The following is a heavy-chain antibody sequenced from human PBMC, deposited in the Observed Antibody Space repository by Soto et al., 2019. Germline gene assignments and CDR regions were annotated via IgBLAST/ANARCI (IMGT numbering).Heavy chain of an antibody. CDR3: VNLNFTARTGGSGNYVGVDP. J-gene: IGHJ5*02. V-gene: IGHV3-23*01. D-gene: IGHD3-10*01. Sequence: EVELLESGGGLVQPGGSLRLSCVVSGLNFRNYGMSWVRQAPGKGLEWVSVITNSGGTTYYADSVKGRFTISRDNFRNTAELYMNSLGAKDTARYYCVNLNFTARTGGSGNYVGVDPWGQGTQVTVSS. CDR2: ITNSGGTT. CDR1: GLNFRNYG.